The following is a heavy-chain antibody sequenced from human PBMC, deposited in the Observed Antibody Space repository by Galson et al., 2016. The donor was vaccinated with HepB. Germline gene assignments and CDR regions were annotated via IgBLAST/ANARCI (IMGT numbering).Heavy chain of an antibody. D-gene: IGHD1-7*01. V-gene: IGHV2-70*04. Sequence: PALVKPTQTLTLTCTVSGFSLSTSGMRVSWIRQPPGKALEWLGRIDWDDGKFYSTSLKTRLAISKDSSKSQVVLIMTNMDPVDTATYSCARTRNWNCGLDVWGQGTTVTVSS. CDR2: IDWDDGK. J-gene: IGHJ6*02. CDR3: ARTRNWNCGLDV. CDR1: GFSLSTSGMR.